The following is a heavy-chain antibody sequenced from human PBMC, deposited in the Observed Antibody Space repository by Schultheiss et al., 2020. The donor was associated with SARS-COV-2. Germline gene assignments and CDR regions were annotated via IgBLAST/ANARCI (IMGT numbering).Heavy chain of an antibody. CDR3: ARSYGDYAIPYGMDV. CDR2: IYYSGIT. V-gene: IGHV4-34*11. CDR1: GESFSGYY. D-gene: IGHD4-17*01. J-gene: IGHJ6*02. Sequence: SETLSLTCAVYGESFSGYYWSWIRQPPGKGLEWIGSIYYSGITNYNPSLKGRVTISIDTSKSQFSLNVSSVTAADTAVYYCARSYGDYAIPYGMDVWGQGTTVTVSS.